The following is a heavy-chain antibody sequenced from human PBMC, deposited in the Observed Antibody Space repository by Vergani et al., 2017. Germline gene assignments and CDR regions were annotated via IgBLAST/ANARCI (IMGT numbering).Heavy chain of an antibody. CDR2: IRDGGETK. V-gene: IGHV3-11*01. Sequence: QVQLVASGGGLVRPGGPLRLPCAASGFIFSDYYMTWIRQTPGKGLEWLAHIRDGGETKMYAESLKGRFTVSRDNTKNLLILQMKTLKVDDTATYYCGRKQSPASLMDKPFDIWGQGTLVTVSS. CDR3: GRKQSPASLMDKPFDI. D-gene: IGHD1/OR15-1a*01. CDR1: GFIFSDYY. J-gene: IGHJ5*02.